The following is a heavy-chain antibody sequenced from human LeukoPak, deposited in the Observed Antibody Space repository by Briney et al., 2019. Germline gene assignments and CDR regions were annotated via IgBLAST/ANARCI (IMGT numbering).Heavy chain of an antibody. V-gene: IGHV3-30*18. CDR1: GFTFSSYG. J-gene: IGHJ4*02. Sequence: GGSLRLSCAASGFTFSSYGMHWVRQAPGKGLEWVAVISYDGSNKYYADSVKGRLTISRDNSKNTLYLQMNSLRAEDTAVYYCAKDLRYYDSSGYLDYWGQGTLVTVSS. CDR3: AKDLRYYDSSGYLDY. D-gene: IGHD3-22*01. CDR2: ISYDGSNK.